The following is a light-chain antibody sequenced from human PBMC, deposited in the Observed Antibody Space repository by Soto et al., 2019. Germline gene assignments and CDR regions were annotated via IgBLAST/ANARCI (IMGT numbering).Light chain of an antibody. Sequence: SYELTQPLSVSVALGQTATITCGGNNIGGKNVHWYQQKPGQAPVLVLYRDYNRPSGIPERFSGSNSGHTATLTISRVQPGDEADYYCQVWDNRGYVFGTGTKVTVL. CDR3: QVWDNRGYV. J-gene: IGLJ1*01. CDR2: RDY. V-gene: IGLV3-9*01. CDR1: NIGGKN.